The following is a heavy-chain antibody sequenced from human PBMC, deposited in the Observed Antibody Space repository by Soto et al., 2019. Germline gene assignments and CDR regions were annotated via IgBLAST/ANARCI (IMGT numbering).Heavy chain of an antibody. CDR3: ASSYYDILTGYYSGDLTLDY. Sequence: SETLSLTCTVSGGSISSGGYYWGWIRQPPGKGLEWIGSIYYSGSTYYNPSLKSRVTISVDTSKNQFSLKLSSVTAADTAVYYCASSYYDILTGYYSGDLTLDYWGQGTLVTVSS. D-gene: IGHD3-9*01. CDR2: IYYSGST. CDR1: GGSISSGGYY. J-gene: IGHJ4*02. V-gene: IGHV4-39*01.